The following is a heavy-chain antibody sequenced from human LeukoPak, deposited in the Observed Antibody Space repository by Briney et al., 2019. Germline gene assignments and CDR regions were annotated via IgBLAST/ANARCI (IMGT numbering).Heavy chain of an antibody. Sequence: GGSLRLSCAASGFTFTSYAMHWVRQAPGQRLEWMGWINAGNGNTKYSQKFQGRVTITRDTSASTAYMELSSLRSDDTAVYYCARDWNIVVVPAAPPRYYGMDVWGQGTTVTVSS. CDR3: ARDWNIVVVPAAPPRYYGMDV. CDR2: INAGNGNT. CDR1: GFTFTSYA. D-gene: IGHD2-2*01. J-gene: IGHJ6*02. V-gene: IGHV1-3*01.